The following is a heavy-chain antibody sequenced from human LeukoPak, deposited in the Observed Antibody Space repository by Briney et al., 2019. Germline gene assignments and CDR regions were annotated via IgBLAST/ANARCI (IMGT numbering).Heavy chain of an antibody. D-gene: IGHD3-10*01. Sequence: GESLKISCKGSGYSFTSYLIGWVGQLPRKGLEWMWIIYPGDSDTRYSPSFQGQVTISADKSISTAYLQCSSLKASDTAMYYCARPAGSGSYLRAFHIWGKGTMVTVS. J-gene: IGHJ3*02. CDR2: IYPGDSDT. V-gene: IGHV5-51*01. CDR1: GYSFTSYL. CDR3: ARPAGSGSYLRAFHI.